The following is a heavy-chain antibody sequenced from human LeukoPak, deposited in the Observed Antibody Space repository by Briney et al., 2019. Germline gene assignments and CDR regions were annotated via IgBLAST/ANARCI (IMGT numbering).Heavy chain of an antibody. CDR2: INPNSGGT. D-gene: IGHD6-19*01. J-gene: IGHJ5*02. V-gene: IGHV1-2*02. CDR1: GYTFTGYY. CDR3: AKGRVVAGTKSLTYNWFDP. Sequence: ASVKVSCKASGYTFTGYYIHWVRQAPGQGLAWMGWINPNSGGTKYAQKFQGRVTMTRDTSISTAYMGLSRLRSDDTAVYYCAKGRVVAGTKSLTYNWFDPWGQGTLVTVSS.